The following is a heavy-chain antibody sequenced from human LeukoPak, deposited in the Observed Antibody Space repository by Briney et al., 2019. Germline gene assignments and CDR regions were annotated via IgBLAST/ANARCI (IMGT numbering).Heavy chain of an antibody. CDR3: ARETSTQTTYFDY. CDR2: ISSSGSI. V-gene: IGHV3-11*04. D-gene: IGHD4-17*01. Sequence: PGGSLRLSCAASGFTFSDNYMSWIRQAPGKGLEWVSYISSSGSIYYADSVKGRFTISRDNAKNTLYLQMNSLRAEDTAVYYCARETSTQTTYFDYWGQGTLVTVSS. J-gene: IGHJ4*02. CDR1: GFTFSDNY.